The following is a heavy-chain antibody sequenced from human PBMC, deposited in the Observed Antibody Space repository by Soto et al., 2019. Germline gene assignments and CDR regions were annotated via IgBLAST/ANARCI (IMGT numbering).Heavy chain of an antibody. J-gene: IGHJ3*01. CDR2: IYWDNDK. Sequence: QITLKESGPTLVEPTQTLTLTCTFSGFSLTTRQVGVGWIRQPPGQALEWLAVIYWDNDKRYSPSLERRLTITKDTSKNQVVLTMTNTDPMDTATYYCAHLMITYGGVIADDAFDVWGQGTMVTVSS. CDR3: AHLMITYGGVIADDAFDV. D-gene: IGHD3-16*02. V-gene: IGHV2-5*02. CDR1: GFSLTTRQVG.